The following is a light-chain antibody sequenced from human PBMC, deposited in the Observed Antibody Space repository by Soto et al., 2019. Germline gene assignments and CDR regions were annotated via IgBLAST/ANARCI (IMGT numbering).Light chain of an antibody. V-gene: IGLV2-23*01. CDR1: SSDVGGYNL. CDR2: EGS. Sequence: QSALTLPASVSGSPGQSITISCTGTSSDVGGYNLVSWYQQHPGKAPKLMIYEGSKRPSGVSNRFSGSKSGNTASLTISGLQAEDEADYYCCSYAGSSTYVFGTGTKVTVL. J-gene: IGLJ1*01. CDR3: CSYAGSSTYV.